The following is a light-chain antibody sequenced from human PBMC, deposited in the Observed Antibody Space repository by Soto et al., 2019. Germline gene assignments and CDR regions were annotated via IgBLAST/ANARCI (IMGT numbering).Light chain of an antibody. J-gene: IGKJ2*02. V-gene: IGKV1-39*01. CDR1: QSISNY. CDR2: AAS. Sequence: EIQMTQSPSSLSASVGDKVTITCRASQSISNYLNWYQQKVGKAPKLLIYAASSLQRGVPSRFSGSGSGTDFTLTISSLQPEDFATYYCQQSYSTPRTFGQGTKLEIK. CDR3: QQSYSTPRT.